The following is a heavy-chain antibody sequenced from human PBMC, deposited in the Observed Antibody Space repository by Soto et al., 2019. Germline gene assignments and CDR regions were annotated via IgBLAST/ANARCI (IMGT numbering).Heavy chain of an antibody. CDR1: GYNFTGNY. J-gene: IGHJ4*02. CDR3: ATGGSTSSSGLPNPVRN. D-gene: IGHD6-6*01. CDR2: INSYSGGT. V-gene: IGHV1-2*02. Sequence: QVQLVQSGAEVKKPGASVKVSCKASGYNFTGNYMHCVRQAPGQGLAWMGWINSYSGGTNYAQKLEGRVTMTRDSSNSTVSMELSSQRSDDTAVYYCATGGSTSSSGLPNPVRNWGQGTLVTVSS.